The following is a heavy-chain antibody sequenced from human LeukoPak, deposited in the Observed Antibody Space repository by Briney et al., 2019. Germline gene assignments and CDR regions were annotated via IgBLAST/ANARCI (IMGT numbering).Heavy chain of an antibody. J-gene: IGHJ4*02. CDR1: GFTFSSYE. V-gene: IGHV3-48*03. D-gene: IGHD3-9*01. CDR3: ASGWYDILTGYYYDY. Sequence: GGSLRLSCAASGFTFSSYEMNGLRQAPGKGLEWVSYISSSGSTIYYADSVKGRFTISRDNAKNSLYLQMNSLRAEDTAVYYCASGWYDILTGYYYDYWGKGTLVTVSS. CDR2: ISSSGSTI.